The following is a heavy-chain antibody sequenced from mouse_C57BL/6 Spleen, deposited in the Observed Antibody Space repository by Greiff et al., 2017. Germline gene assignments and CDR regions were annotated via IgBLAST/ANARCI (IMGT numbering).Heavy chain of an antibody. V-gene: IGHV5-17*01. Sequence: EVQVVESGGGLVKPGGSLKLSCAASGFTFSDYGMHWVRQAPEKGLEWVAYISSGSSTIYYADTVKGRFTISRDTGKNTLCLQMTSLRSEDTAMYYCARGGLRRGAMDYWGQGTSVTVSS. D-gene: IGHD2-4*01. CDR1: GFTFSDYG. CDR3: ARGGLRRGAMDY. J-gene: IGHJ4*01. CDR2: ISSGSSTI.